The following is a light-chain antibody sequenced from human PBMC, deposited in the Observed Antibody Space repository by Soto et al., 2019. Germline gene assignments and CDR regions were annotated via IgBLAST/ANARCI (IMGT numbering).Light chain of an antibody. V-gene: IGLV4-69*01. Sequence: QLVLTQSPSASASLGASVKLTCTLSSGHSNFAIAWHQQQPEKGPRYLMKLNIDGSHSKGDGIPDRFSGSSSGAERYLTISSLQSEDEADYYCQTWGTGIVVFGGGTQLTVL. CDR2: LNIDGSH. CDR3: QTWGTGIVV. CDR1: SGHSNFA. J-gene: IGLJ2*01.